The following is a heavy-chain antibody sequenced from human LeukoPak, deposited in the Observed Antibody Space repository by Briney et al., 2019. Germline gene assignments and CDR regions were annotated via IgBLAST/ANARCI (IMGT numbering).Heavy chain of an antibody. D-gene: IGHD6-13*01. V-gene: IGHV1-69*13. J-gene: IGHJ4*02. Sequence: SVKVSCKASGGTFSSYAISWVPQAPGQGLEWMGGIIPIFGTANYAQKFQGRVTITADESTSTAYVEKSLLRYKDMVVDYCARAYAGAGPFDYWGQGTLVTVSS. CDR1: GGTFSSYA. CDR2: IIPIFGTA. CDR3: ARAYAGAGPFDY.